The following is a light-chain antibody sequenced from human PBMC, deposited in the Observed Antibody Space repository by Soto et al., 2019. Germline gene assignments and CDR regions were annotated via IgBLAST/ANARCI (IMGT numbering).Light chain of an antibody. V-gene: IGLV4-69*01. Sequence: QPVLTQSPSASASLGDSVKLTCTLSSGHSSYAIAWHQQQPEKGPRYLMKLNSDGSHSTGDGIPDRFSGSSSGAERYLTISSLQSEDEADYYCQTWGTGSWVFGGGTKLTVL. CDR3: QTWGTGSWV. CDR2: LNSDGSH. CDR1: SGHSSYA. J-gene: IGLJ3*02.